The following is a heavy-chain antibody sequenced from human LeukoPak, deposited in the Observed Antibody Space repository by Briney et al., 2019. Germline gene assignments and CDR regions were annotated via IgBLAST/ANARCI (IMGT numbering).Heavy chain of an antibody. Sequence: GTSVKVSCKASGFTFTSSAVQWVRQARGQRLEWIGWIVVGSSNTNYAQKFQERVTITRDMSTSTAYMELSSLRSEDTAVYYCAAGLVQLERRSYFDYWGQGTPVTVSS. D-gene: IGHD1-1*01. V-gene: IGHV1-58*01. CDR1: GFTFTSSA. CDR3: AAGLVQLERRSYFDY. J-gene: IGHJ4*02. CDR2: IVVGSSNT.